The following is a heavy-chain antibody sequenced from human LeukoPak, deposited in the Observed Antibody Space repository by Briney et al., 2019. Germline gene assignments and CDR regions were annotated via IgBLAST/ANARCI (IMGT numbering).Heavy chain of an antibody. Sequence: GGSLRLSCAASGFTFSRYWMHWLRQAPGKGLVWVSRISTDGSSTSYADSVKGRFTISRDNGKNTLYLQMNSLRAEDTAVYYCARWVGAAGFDYWGQGTLVTVSS. J-gene: IGHJ4*02. CDR1: GFTFSRYW. D-gene: IGHD2-15*01. CDR2: ISTDGSST. V-gene: IGHV3-74*01. CDR3: ARWVGAAGFDY.